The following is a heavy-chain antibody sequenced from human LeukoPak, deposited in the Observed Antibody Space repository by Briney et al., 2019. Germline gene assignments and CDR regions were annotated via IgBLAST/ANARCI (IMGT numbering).Heavy chain of an antibody. Sequence: GGSLRLSCAASSFTFSNAWMNWVRQAPGKGLEWVGRIKSKTDGGTIDYAAPVKGRFTISRDDSKNTLYLQMNSLKTEDTAVYYCSTTYYYDSSEGYWGQGTLVTVSS. CDR3: STTYYYDSSEGY. V-gene: IGHV3-15*07. D-gene: IGHD3-22*01. CDR1: SFTFSNAW. J-gene: IGHJ4*02. CDR2: IKSKTDGGTI.